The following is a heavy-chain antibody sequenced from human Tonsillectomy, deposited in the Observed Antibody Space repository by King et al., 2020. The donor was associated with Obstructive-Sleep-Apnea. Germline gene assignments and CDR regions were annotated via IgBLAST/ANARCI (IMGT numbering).Heavy chain of an antibody. CDR3: AVGVGGYFGYFDY. V-gene: IGHV1-18*01. CDR2: ISAYNGNT. CDR1: GYTFTSYG. D-gene: IGHD5-12*01. J-gene: IGHJ4*02. Sequence: VQLVESGAEVKKPGASVKVSCKASGYTFTSYGISWVRQAPGQGLEWMGWISAYNGNTNYAQKPQGRVTMTTDTSTSTAYVELRSLSSDDTAVYYCAVGVGGYFGYFDYWGQGTLVTVSS.